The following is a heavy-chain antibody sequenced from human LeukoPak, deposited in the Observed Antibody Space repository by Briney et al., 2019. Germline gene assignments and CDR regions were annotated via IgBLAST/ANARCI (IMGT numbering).Heavy chain of an antibody. J-gene: IGHJ4*02. CDR3: ARVPGDY. V-gene: IGHV3-21*01. CDR1: GFTFSSYS. CDR2: ISSSTNYI. Sequence: GGSLRLSCAASGFTFSSYSMSWVRQAPRKGLEWVPSISSSTNYIYYADSVKGRFTISRDNAKNSLYLQMNSLRVEDTAVYYCARVPGDYWGQGTLVTVSS.